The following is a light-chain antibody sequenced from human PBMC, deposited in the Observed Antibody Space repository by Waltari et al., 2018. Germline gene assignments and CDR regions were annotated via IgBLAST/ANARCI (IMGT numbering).Light chain of an antibody. Sequence: QSALTQPASVSGSPGPSVTISCTGSSSDVGRYNLLSWYQQYPGKAPKLILYEGSKRPSGVSSRFSGSRSGNTASLTISGLQTEDEADYHCCSYAGRNIYVFGTGTKVTVL. V-gene: IGLV2-23*01. J-gene: IGLJ1*01. CDR3: CSYAGRNIYV. CDR1: SSDVGRYNL. CDR2: EGS.